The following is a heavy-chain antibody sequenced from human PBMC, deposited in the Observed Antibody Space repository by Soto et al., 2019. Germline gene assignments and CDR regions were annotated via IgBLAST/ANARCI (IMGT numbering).Heavy chain of an antibody. CDR2: INSSSSYT. D-gene: IGHD6-13*01. V-gene: IGHV3-11*05. J-gene: IGHJ2*01. CDR3: ARTIVAAGGRRYFDL. Sequence: QVQLVESGGGLVKPGGSLRLSCAASGFTFSDYYMSWIRQAPGKGLEWVSYINSSSSYTNYADSVKGRFTISRDNAKNSLDLQMNSLRAGDTGLYYCARTIVAAGGRRYFDLWGRGTLVTVSS. CDR1: GFTFSDYY.